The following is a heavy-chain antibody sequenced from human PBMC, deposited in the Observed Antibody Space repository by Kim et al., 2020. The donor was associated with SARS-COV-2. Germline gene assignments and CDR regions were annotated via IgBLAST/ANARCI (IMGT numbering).Heavy chain of an antibody. Sequence: ASVKVSCKASGYTFTGYYMHWVRQAPGQGLEWMGRINPNSGGTNYAQKFQGRVTMTRDTSISTAYMELSRLRSDDTAVYYCAREGTGELYDFWSGYYRPNYYYGMDVWGQGTTVTVSS. CDR1: GYTFTGYY. CDR3: AREGTGELYDFWSGYYRPNYYYGMDV. D-gene: IGHD3-3*01. J-gene: IGHJ6*02. V-gene: IGHV1-2*06. CDR2: INPNSGGT.